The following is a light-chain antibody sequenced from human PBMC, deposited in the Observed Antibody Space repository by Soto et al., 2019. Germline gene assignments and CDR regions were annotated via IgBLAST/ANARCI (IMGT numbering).Light chain of an antibody. CDR3: QQSTTSPFT. CDR1: QSVGSNY. J-gene: IGKJ3*01. V-gene: IGKV3-20*01. Sequence: EIVLTQSPGTLSLSPGERATLYCRASQSVGSNYLAWYQQKPGQAPRVLIYGASSRATGIPDRFSGSGSGADFTLTISRLEPEDFEVYYCQQSTTSPFTFGPGTRWIS. CDR2: GAS.